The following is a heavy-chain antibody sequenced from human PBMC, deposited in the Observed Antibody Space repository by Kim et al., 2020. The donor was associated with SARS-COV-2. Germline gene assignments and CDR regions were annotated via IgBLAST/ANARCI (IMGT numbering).Heavy chain of an antibody. Sequence: GGSLRLSCAASGFTFSSYGMHWVRQAPGKGLEWVAVIWYDGSNKYYADSVKGRFTISRDNSKNTLYLQMNSLRAEDTAVYYCARGYSSGWYIAQWGQGTLVTVSS. V-gene: IGHV3-33*01. D-gene: IGHD6-19*01. CDR2: IWYDGSNK. J-gene: IGHJ4*02. CDR3: ARGYSSGWYIAQ. CDR1: GFTFSSYG.